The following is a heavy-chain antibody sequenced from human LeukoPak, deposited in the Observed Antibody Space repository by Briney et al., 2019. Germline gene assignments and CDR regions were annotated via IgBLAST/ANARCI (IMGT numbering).Heavy chain of an antibody. CDR3: ARFRTSSTYNWFDP. CDR2: IIPILGIA. V-gene: IGHV1-69*04. J-gene: IGHJ5*02. Sequence: SVKVSCKASGGTFSSYAISWVRQAPGQGLEWMGRIIPILGIANYAQKFQGRVTITADKSTSTAYMELSSLRSEDTAVYYCARFRTSSTYNWFDPWGQGTLVTVSS. D-gene: IGHD2-8*01. CDR1: GGTFSSYA.